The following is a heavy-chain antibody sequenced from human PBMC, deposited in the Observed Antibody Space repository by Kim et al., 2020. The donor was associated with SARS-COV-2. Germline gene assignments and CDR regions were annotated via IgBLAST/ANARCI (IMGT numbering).Heavy chain of an antibody. Sequence: GGSLRLSCAASGFTFSSYGMHWVRQAPGKGLEWVAVIWYDGSNKYYADSVKGRFTISRDNSKNTRYMQMNSLRAEDTAVYYCAREKVIAVAGTVGSWEAYCGGRDVCGQGTTVTAS. J-gene: IGHJ6*02. V-gene: IGHV3-33*01. CDR1: GFTFSSYG. CDR2: IWYDGSNK. D-gene: IGHD6-19*01. CDR3: AREKVIAVAGTVGSWEAYCGGRDV.